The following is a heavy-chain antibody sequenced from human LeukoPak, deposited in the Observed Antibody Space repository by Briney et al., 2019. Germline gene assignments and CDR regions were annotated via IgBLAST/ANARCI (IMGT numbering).Heavy chain of an antibody. D-gene: IGHD2-8*01. Sequence: GGSLRLSCSASGFTFGAYFMHWVRQAPGKGLQYVSSISSNEYDTYYADSVKGRFTISRDNSKNTLFLQMNNLRPEDTAVYYCVKDLNGTWSFDYWGRGTLVTVSS. CDR1: GFTFGAYF. J-gene: IGHJ4*02. CDR2: ISSNEYDT. CDR3: VKDLNGTWSFDY. V-gene: IGHV3-64D*06.